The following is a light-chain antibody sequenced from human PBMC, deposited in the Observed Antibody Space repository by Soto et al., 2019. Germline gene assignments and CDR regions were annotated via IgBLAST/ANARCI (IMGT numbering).Light chain of an antibody. CDR2: DVI. J-gene: IGLJ1*01. CDR3: CSYTRTSISV. Sequence: QSVLTQPASVSGSPGQSVTISCTGTNNDIGGYNYVSWYQQHPGKAPKLLIYDVINRPSGLSSRFSGSKSGNTASLNISGLQAEDEADYYCCSYTRTSISVFGTGTKVTVL. V-gene: IGLV2-14*03. CDR1: NNDIGGYNY.